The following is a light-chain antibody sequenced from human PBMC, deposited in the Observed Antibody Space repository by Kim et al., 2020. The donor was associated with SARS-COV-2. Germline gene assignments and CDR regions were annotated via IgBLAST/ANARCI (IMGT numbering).Light chain of an antibody. CDR3: GTWDSSLSAWV. CDR2: DNN. V-gene: IGLV1-51*01. J-gene: IGLJ3*02. Sequence: QSVLTQPPSVSAAPGQKVTISCSGSTSNIGDHYVSWYQQLPGTAPRLLIYDNNKRPSEIPDRFSASKSATSATLGITGLQSGDEADYYCGTWDSSLSAWVFGGGTQLTVL. CDR1: TSNIGDHY.